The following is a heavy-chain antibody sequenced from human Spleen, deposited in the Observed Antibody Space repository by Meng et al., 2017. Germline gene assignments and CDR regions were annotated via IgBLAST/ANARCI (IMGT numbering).Heavy chain of an antibody. D-gene: IGHD2-15*01. CDR3: ARERGCSGGSCFVYFQH. Sequence: SETLSLTCTVSGYSISSGYYWAWIRQPPGKGLEWIGNIYHSGSTYYNLSLKSRVTISVDTSKNQFSLKLSSVTAANTAVYYCARERGCSGGSCFVYFQHWGQGTLVTVSS. CDR2: IYHSGST. J-gene: IGHJ1*01. CDR1: GYSISSGYY. V-gene: IGHV4-38-2*02.